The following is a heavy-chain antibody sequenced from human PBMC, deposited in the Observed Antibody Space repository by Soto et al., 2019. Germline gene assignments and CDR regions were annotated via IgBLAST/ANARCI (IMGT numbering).Heavy chain of an antibody. CDR3: ARVSGSYYYGMDV. J-gene: IGHJ6*02. Sequence: PSETLSLTCAVSGGYISSSYWWSWVRQPPGKGLEWIGEIYHSGSTNYNPSLKSRVTISVDKSKNQFSLKLSSVTAADTAVYYCARVSGSYYYGMDVWGQGTTVTVSS. V-gene: IGHV4-4*02. CDR2: IYHSGST. D-gene: IGHD1-26*01. CDR1: GGYISSSYW.